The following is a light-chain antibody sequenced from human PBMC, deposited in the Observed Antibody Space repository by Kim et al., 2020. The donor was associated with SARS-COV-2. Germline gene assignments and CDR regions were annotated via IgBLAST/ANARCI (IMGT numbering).Light chain of an antibody. CDR3: HQYNDWPPGDT. CDR1: QSVITN. J-gene: IGKJ2*01. CDR2: GAS. V-gene: IGKV3-15*01. Sequence: SPGERATLSCRASQSVITNLACYHLKPGPAPRRLIYGASTRATGTPARFSASGSGTAFTLPVSSLQSEDFAVYYCHQYNDWPPGDTFGQGTKLEIK.